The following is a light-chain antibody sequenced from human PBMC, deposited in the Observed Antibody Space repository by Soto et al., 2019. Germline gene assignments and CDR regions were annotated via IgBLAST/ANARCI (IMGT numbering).Light chain of an antibody. V-gene: IGKV3-15*01. CDR3: QQYNNWPLT. J-gene: IGKJ4*01. Sequence: EIVMTQSPATLSVSPGDSATLSCRASQSVSDNLAWYQQKPDQAPRLLIYGISTRATDIPARFSGSGSGTEFTLTISSLQSEDFAVYYCQQYNNWPLTFGGGTKVDIK. CDR2: GIS. CDR1: QSVSDN.